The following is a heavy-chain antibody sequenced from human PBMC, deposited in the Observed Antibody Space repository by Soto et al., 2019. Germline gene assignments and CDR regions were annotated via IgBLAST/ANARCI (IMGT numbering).Heavy chain of an antibody. CDR2: INHSGST. J-gene: IGHJ4*02. CDR3: ARAITMVRGVVDY. CDR1: GGSFSGYY. D-gene: IGHD3-10*01. V-gene: IGHV4-34*01. Sequence: SETLSLTCAVYGGSFSGYYWSWIRQPPGKGLEWIGEINHSGSTNYNPSLKSRVTISVDTSKNQFSLKLSSVTAADTAVYYCARAITMVRGVVDYWGQGTLVTVSS.